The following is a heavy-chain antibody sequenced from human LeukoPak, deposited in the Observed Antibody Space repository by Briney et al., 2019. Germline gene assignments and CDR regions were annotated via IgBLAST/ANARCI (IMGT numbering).Heavy chain of an antibody. V-gene: IGHV5-51*01. Sequence: GESLKISCKGSGYSFTSYWIGWVRQMPGKGLEWMGILYPGDSDTTYSPSFQGQVTISADKSITTAYLQWSSLKASDTAMYYCARWSAAGIDYWGQGTLVTASS. D-gene: IGHD6-13*01. CDR1: GYSFTSYW. J-gene: IGHJ4*02. CDR2: LYPGDSDT. CDR3: ARWSAAGIDY.